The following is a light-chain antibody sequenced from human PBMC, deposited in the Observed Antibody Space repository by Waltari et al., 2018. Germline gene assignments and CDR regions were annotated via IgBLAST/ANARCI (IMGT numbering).Light chain of an antibody. CDR3: QQSHSVPET. J-gene: IGKJ1*01. V-gene: IGKV1-39*01. CDR2: AAF. Sequence: DIQMTQSPSSLSAFVGDRVTITCRASQSIGRYFNWYQQKPGKAPKLLIHAAFSLQTGVPSRFSGSGSATDFTLTIPSLQPEDFATYYCQQSHSVPETFGQGTKVEI. CDR1: QSIGRY.